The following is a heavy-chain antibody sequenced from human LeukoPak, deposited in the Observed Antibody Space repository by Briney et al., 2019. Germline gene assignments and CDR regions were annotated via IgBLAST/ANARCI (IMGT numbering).Heavy chain of an antibody. D-gene: IGHD3-10*01. Sequence: PGGSLRLSCVASGFTFSTYGMMWVRQAPGKGLEWVSSISGDGADTYYADSVKGRFTISRDNSKNTLYLQMNSLRAEDTAVYYCAKDLRGASKRGVINYYYYYMDVWGKGTTVTISS. CDR1: GFTFSTYG. J-gene: IGHJ6*03. CDR3: AKDLRGASKRGVINYYYYYMDV. CDR2: ISGDGADT. V-gene: IGHV3-23*01.